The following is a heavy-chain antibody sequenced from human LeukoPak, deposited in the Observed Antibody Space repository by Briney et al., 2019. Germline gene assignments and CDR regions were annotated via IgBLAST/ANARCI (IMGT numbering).Heavy chain of an antibody. CDR1: GFTSSKAR. CDR3: CTDFLTGGLDY. D-gene: IGHD2/OR15-2a*01. Sequence: WGFPGLSLAAPGFTSSKARNSLVRPAPGMGPGLVGRIKRKNDGGTTDYAAPVKGRFTISRDDSKNTLYLQMNSLKTEDTAVYYCCTDFLTGGLDYWGQGTRVTVSS. V-gene: IGHV3-15*01. J-gene: IGHJ4*02. CDR2: IKRKNDGGTT.